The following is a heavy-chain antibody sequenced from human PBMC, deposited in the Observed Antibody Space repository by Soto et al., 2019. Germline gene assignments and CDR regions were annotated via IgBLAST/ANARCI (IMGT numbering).Heavy chain of an antibody. J-gene: IGHJ4*02. CDR3: ASTYYKLNRGPLDY. D-gene: IGHD3-10*01. CDR2: IYYSGTT. CDR1: GVSISTADYY. V-gene: IGHV4-31*03. Sequence: SETLSLTCTVTGVSISTADYYWSWIRQHPGKGLEWLGYIYYSGTTYYYPSLESRLTISLDTSKNEFSLRLSSVTAADTAVYYCASTYYKLNRGPLDYWGRGTLVTVSS.